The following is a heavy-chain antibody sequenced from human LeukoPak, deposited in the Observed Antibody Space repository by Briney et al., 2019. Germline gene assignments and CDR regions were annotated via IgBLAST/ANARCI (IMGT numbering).Heavy chain of an antibody. V-gene: IGHV3-74*01. Sequence: GGSLRLSCAASGFTFSTYWMHWVRQATGKALVWVSRINTYGSDTTYANSVKGRFTISRDNAKNSLYLQLNSLRAEDTAVYYCARGSTSYSSSFDIWGQGTMVTVSS. D-gene: IGHD6-13*01. J-gene: IGHJ3*02. CDR3: ARGSTSYSSSFDI. CDR2: INTYGSDT. CDR1: GFTFSTYW.